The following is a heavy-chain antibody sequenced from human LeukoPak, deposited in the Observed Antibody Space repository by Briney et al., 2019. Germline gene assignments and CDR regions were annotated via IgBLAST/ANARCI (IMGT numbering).Heavy chain of an antibody. J-gene: IGHJ4*02. Sequence: GGSLRLSCAASGFTFSSYVMSWVRQAPGEGLEWVSGIIDVGGTYYADSVKGRFTISRDSSKNTLYLQMNNLRAEDTATYYCAKNYCRGGNCPLPFFDSWGQGTLVTVSS. CDR3: AKNYCRGGNCPLPFFDS. CDR1: GFTFSSYV. CDR2: IIDVGGT. V-gene: IGHV3-23*01. D-gene: IGHD2-15*01.